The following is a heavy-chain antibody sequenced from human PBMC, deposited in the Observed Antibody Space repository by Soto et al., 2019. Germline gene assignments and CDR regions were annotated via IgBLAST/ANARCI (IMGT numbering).Heavy chain of an antibody. CDR1: GYTFINYH. D-gene: IGHD1-1*01. V-gene: IGHV1-18*01. Sequence: QVQLVQSGGEVKKPGASVTVSCKASGYTFINYHITWVRQAPGQGLEWMAWINTYNGMTDYAQRFQGRVTMTSDTSTITTYMELMNRGSDDAAAYYCAESARGDKGTDWGQGTLVTVSS. J-gene: IGHJ4*02. CDR2: INTYNGMT. CDR3: AESARGDKGTD.